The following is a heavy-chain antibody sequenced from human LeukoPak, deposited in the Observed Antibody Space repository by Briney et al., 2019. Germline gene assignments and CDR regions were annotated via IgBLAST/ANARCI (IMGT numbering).Heavy chain of an antibody. CDR2: INHSGST. CDR1: GGSFSGYY. Sequence: KPSETLSLTCAVYGGSFSGYYWSWIRQPPGKGLEWIGEINHSGSTNYNPSLKSRVTISVDTSKNQFSLKLSSVTAADTAVYYCARDSSGWYREVGAFDIWGQGTMVTVSS. D-gene: IGHD6-19*01. V-gene: IGHV4-34*01. J-gene: IGHJ3*02. CDR3: ARDSSGWYREVGAFDI.